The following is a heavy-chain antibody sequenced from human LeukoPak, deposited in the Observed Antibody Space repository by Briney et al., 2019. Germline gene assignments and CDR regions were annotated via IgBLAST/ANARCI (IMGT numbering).Heavy chain of an antibody. J-gene: IGHJ3*02. V-gene: IGHV4-39*01. CDR2: IYYSGRT. Sequence: SETLSLTCIVSGDFVRNSNYYWDWIRQSPGKGLEWIGSIYYSGRTYYNPSLKTRVSMSVDTTKNQFSLKLTSVTAADTAIYYCARQNIVVVVAATPGAFDIWGQGTLVTVSS. D-gene: IGHD2-15*01. CDR3: ARQNIVVVVAATPGAFDI. CDR1: GDFVRNSNYY.